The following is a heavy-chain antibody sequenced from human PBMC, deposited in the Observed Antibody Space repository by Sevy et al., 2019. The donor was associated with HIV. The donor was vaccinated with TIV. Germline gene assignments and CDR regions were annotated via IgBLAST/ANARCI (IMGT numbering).Heavy chain of an antibody. CDR1: GFTFDDYA. CDR2: ISWNSGSI. J-gene: IGHJ4*02. V-gene: IGHV3-9*01. D-gene: IGHD3-22*01. CDR3: AKVTYPNYYDSSGYYDY. Sequence: GGSLRLSCAASGFTFDDYAMHWVRQAPGKGLEWVSGISWNSGSIGYAYSVKGRFTISRDNAKNSLYLQMNSLRAEDTALYYCAKVTYPNYYDSSGYYDYWGQGTLVTVSS.